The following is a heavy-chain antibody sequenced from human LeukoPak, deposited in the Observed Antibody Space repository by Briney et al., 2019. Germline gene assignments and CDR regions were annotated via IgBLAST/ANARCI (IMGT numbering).Heavy chain of an antibody. CDR1: GYSITRGYF. CDR3: ASGGNSSGYYSEY. Sequence: SETLSLTCTVSGYSITRGYFWGWIRQSPVKGLEWIGEINHSGSTNYNPSLKSRVTISVDTSKNQFSLKLSSVTAADTAVYYCASGGNSSGYYSEYWGQGTLVTVSS. V-gene: IGHV4-38-2*02. CDR2: INHSGST. D-gene: IGHD3-22*01. J-gene: IGHJ4*02.